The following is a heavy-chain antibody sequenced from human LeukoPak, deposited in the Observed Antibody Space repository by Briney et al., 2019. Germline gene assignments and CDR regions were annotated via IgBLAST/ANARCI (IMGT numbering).Heavy chain of an antibody. CDR3: AKGRGTTVTSAADY. J-gene: IGHJ4*02. Sequence: GESLTLSCAASGFTFSNYAMSWVRQVPGEGLEWVSSIIGSNDNTYYADSVKDRLTISRDNSKNTLSLQMNSLRAEDTAVYYCAKGRGTTVTSAADYWGQGTLVTVSS. CDR1: GFTFSNYA. D-gene: IGHD4-17*01. V-gene: IGHV3-23*01. CDR2: IIGSNDNT.